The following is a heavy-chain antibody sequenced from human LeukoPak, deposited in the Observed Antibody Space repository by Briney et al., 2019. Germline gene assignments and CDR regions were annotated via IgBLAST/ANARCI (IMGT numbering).Heavy chain of an antibody. J-gene: IGHJ4*02. CDR3: ARNIVVVVAATGKFDY. V-gene: IGHV1-2*02. Sequence: ASVKVSCKASGYTFTGYYMHWVRQAPGQGLEWMGWINPNSGGTNYAQTFQGRVTMIRDTSISTAYMELSRLRSDDTAVYYCARNIVVVVAATGKFDYWGQGTLVTVSS. CDR1: GYTFTGYY. D-gene: IGHD2-15*01. CDR2: INPNSGGT.